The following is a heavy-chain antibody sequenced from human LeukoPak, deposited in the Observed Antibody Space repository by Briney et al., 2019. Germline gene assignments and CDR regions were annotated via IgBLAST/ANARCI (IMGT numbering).Heavy chain of an antibody. CDR3: ARGGVYIGSFFDY. CDR2: ITGSGGST. Sequence: GQSLRLSCAASGFTFTSYAMSWVRQAPGKGLEWVSAITGSGGSTYYADSVKGRFTISRDNSKNTLYLQINSLTVDDAALYYCARGGVYIGSFFDYWGQGTLVTVSS. D-gene: IGHD1-26*01. V-gene: IGHV3-23*01. CDR1: GFTFTSYA. J-gene: IGHJ4*02.